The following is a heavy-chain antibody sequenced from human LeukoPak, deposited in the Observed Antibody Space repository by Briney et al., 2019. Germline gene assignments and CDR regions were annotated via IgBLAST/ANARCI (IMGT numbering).Heavy chain of an antibody. CDR1: GFRFNTYW. CDR3: AKAGYYGSGSYYPYYFDY. J-gene: IGHJ4*02. D-gene: IGHD3-10*01. CDR2: IKQDGNEK. Sequence: GGSLRLSCAASGFRFNTYWMSWVRQAPGKGLEWVANIKQDGNEKYYADSVKGRFTISRDNSKNTLYLQMNSLRAEDTAVYYCAKAGYYGSGSYYPYYFDYWGQGTLVTVSS. V-gene: IGHV3-7*01.